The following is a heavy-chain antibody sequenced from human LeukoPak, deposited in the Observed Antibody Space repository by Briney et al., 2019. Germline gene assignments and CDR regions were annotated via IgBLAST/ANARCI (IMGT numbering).Heavy chain of an antibody. V-gene: IGHV1-69*04. J-gene: IGHJ5*02. D-gene: IGHD3-3*01. CDR2: IIPILGIA. Sequence: SVKVSCKASGGTFSSYAISWVRQATGQGLEWLARIIPILGIANYAQRFQGRVTITADKSTSTAYMELSSLRSEDTAVYYCARDGTIFGVNWFDPWGQGTLVTVSS. CDR3: ARDGTIFGVNWFDP. CDR1: GGTFSSYA.